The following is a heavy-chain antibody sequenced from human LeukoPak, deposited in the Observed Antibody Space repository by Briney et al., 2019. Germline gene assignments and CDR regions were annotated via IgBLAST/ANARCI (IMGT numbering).Heavy chain of an antibody. CDR3: AISSSSAPFYFDY. D-gene: IGHD6-6*01. CDR1: GGSISSGDYY. V-gene: IGHV4-30-4*01. Sequence: PSETLSLTCTVSGGSISSGDYYWSWIRQPPGKGLEWIGYIYYSGSTYYNPSLKSRVTISVDTSKNQFSLKLSSVTAADTDVYYCAISSSSAPFYFDYWGQGTLVTVSS. J-gene: IGHJ4*02. CDR2: IYYSGST.